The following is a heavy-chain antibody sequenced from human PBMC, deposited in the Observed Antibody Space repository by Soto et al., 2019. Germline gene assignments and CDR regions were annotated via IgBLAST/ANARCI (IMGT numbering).Heavy chain of an antibody. Sequence: PSETLSLTCSVSNYSINSGFFGGWIRQPPGKGLEWIGSIFHTGDTYYNPSLKSRITMSVDTSRNQFSLKLTSLTAADTAVYYCARRRIPDYDFWSGYGRGGNWFDPWGQGTLVTVSS. V-gene: IGHV4-38-2*01. CDR2: IFHTGDT. D-gene: IGHD3-3*01. CDR3: ARRRIPDYDFWSGYGRGGNWFDP. CDR1: NYSINSGFF. J-gene: IGHJ5*02.